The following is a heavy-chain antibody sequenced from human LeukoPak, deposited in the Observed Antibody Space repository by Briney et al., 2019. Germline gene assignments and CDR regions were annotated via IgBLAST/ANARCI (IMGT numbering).Heavy chain of an antibody. CDR2: ISWNSGSI. CDR1: GFTFDDYA. J-gene: IGHJ4*02. CDR3: AKDSLVGATSGYYFDY. V-gene: IGHV3-9*01. Sequence: GGSLRLSCAASGFTFDDYAMHWVRQAPGKGLEWVSGISWNSGSIGYADSVKGRFTISRDNAKNSLYLQMNSLRAEDTALYYCAKDSLVGATSGYYFDYWGQGTLVTVSS. D-gene: IGHD1-26*01.